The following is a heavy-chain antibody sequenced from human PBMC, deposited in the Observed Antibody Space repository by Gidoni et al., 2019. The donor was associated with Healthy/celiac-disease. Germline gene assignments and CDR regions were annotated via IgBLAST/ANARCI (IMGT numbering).Heavy chain of an antibody. D-gene: IGHD2-21*01. J-gene: IGHJ6*02. Sequence: EVQLVESGGGLVQPGASLRLSCAASGFTFSSYWMHWGRQAPGKGLVWVSRINSDGSSTSYADSVKGRFTISRDNAKNTLYLQMNSLRAEDTAVYYCARGRPIKGYYYGMDVWGQGTTVTVSS. CDR2: INSDGSST. V-gene: IGHV3-74*01. CDR1: GFTFSSYW. CDR3: ARGRPIKGYYYGMDV.